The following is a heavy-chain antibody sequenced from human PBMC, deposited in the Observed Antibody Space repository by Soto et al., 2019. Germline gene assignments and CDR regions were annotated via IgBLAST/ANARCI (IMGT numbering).Heavy chain of an antibody. CDR3: AKVGYAASGAFDI. CDR1: GFTFSSYA. Sequence: XGSLRLSCAASGFTFSSYAMSWVRQAPGKGLEWVSAISGSGGSTYYADSVKGRFTISRDNSKNTLYLQMNSLRAEDTAVYYCAKVGYAASGAFDIWGQGTMVTVSS. J-gene: IGHJ3*02. D-gene: IGHD5-12*01. V-gene: IGHV3-23*01. CDR2: ISGSGGST.